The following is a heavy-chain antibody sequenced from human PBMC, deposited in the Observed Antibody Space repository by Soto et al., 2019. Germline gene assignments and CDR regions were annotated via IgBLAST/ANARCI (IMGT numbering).Heavy chain of an antibody. CDR3: ARGLKEGYSSGWYEDYYYYYGMDV. J-gene: IGHJ6*02. CDR1: GFTFSSYS. D-gene: IGHD6-19*01. CDR2: ISSSSSYI. V-gene: IGHV3-21*01. Sequence: PGGSLRLSCAASGFTFSSYSMNWVRQAPGKGLEWVSSISSSSSYIYYADSVKGRFTISRDNAKNSLYLQMNSLRAEDTAVYYCARGLKEGYSSGWYEDYYYYYGMDVWGQGTTVTVSS.